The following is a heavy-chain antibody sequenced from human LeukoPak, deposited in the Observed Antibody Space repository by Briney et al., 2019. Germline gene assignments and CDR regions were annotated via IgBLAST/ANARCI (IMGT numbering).Heavy chain of an antibody. D-gene: IGHD4-17*01. V-gene: IGHV3-7*01. Sequence: PGGSLRLSCAASGFTFSSYWMSWVRQAPGKGLEWVANIKEDGSEKNYVDSVKGRFTISRDNAKNSLYLQMNSLRAEDTAVYYCARDTAGDYVYYYYYYMDVWGKGTTVTVSS. CDR1: GFTFSSYW. J-gene: IGHJ6*03. CDR3: ARDTAGDYVYYYYYYMDV. CDR2: IKEDGSEK.